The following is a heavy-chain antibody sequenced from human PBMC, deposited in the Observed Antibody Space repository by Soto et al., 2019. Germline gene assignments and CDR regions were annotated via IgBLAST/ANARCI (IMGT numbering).Heavy chain of an antibody. V-gene: IGHV4-39*01. CDR3: VRLSRYTTRFYESWFDP. Sequence: QVQLQESGPGLVKPSETLSLTCSVSGGSITSSTYYWGWIRQSPGKGLEWIGSIYYDEDTKYNLFLESRIAYSVVTSKNQLSLKVNSVTAADTATYYCVRLSRYTTRFYESWFDPWGQGTLVTISS. J-gene: IGHJ5*02. CDR1: GGSITSSTYY. D-gene: IGHD2-2*01. CDR2: IYYDEDT.